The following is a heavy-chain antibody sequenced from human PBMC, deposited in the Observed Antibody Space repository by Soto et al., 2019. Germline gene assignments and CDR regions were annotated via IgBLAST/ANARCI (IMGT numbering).Heavy chain of an antibody. CDR3: ARRLYYDSSGFEGGGMDV. J-gene: IGHJ6*02. CDR2: IYYSGST. CDR1: GGSISSSSYY. D-gene: IGHD3-22*01. Sequence: QLQLQESGPGLVKPSETLSLTCTVSGGSISSSSYYWGWIRQPPGKGLEWIGSIYYSGSTYYNPSLKSRATISVDTSKNQFSLKLSAVTAADTAVYYCARRLYYDSSGFEGGGMDVWGQGTTVTVSS. V-gene: IGHV4-39*01.